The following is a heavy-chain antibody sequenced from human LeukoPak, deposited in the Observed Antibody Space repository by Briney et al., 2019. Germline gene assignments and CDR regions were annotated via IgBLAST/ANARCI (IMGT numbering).Heavy chain of an antibody. CDR2: IYYSGST. CDR3: ARGGIAAAPFDY. V-gene: IGHV4-59*01. CDR1: GGSISSYY. Sequence: SETLSLTCTVSGGSISSYYWSWIRQPPGKGLEWIGYIYYSGSTNYNPSLKSRVTISVDTSKNQSSLKLSSVTAADTAVYYCARGGIAAAPFDYWGQGTLVTVSS. D-gene: IGHD6-13*01. J-gene: IGHJ4*02.